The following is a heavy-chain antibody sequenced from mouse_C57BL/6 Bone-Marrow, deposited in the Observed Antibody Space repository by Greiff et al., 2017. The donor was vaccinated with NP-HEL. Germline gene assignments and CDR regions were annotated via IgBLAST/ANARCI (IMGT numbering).Heavy chain of an antibody. Sequence: QVQLQQPGAELVRPGSSVKLSCKASGYTFTSYWMHWVKQRPIQGLEWIGNIDPSDSETHYNQKFKDKATLTVDKSSSTAYMQLSSLTSEDSAVYYCAREGGNYLYYAMDYWGQGTSVTVSS. CDR2: IDPSDSET. D-gene: IGHD2-1*01. V-gene: IGHV1-52*01. J-gene: IGHJ4*01. CDR1: GYTFTSYW. CDR3: AREGGNYLYYAMDY.